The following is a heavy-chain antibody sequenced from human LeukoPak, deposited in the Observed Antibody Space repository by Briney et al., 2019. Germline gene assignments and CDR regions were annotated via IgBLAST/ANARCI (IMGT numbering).Heavy chain of an antibody. Sequence: ASVKVSCKASGGTFSSYAISWVRQAPGQGLEWMGWITGYNANTNYAQKFQGRVTMTIDTSTTTVYMELSSLKSDDTAVYFCARHTSGIYIPDGALEIWGQGTMVTVSS. CDR2: ITGYNANT. J-gene: IGHJ3*02. CDR3: ARHTSGIYIPDGALEI. CDR1: GGTFSSYA. D-gene: IGHD1-26*01. V-gene: IGHV1-18*01.